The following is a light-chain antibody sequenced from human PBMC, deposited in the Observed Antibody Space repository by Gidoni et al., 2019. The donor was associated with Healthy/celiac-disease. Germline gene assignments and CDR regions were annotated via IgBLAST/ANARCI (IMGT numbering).Light chain of an antibody. V-gene: IGLV2-14*03. CDR3: SSYTSSSTLV. CDR2: DVS. Sequence: QSALTQPASVSGSPGQSITISCTGTSSDVGGYNYVSWYQQHPVQAPKLMIYDVSNRPSGVSNRFSGSKSGNTASLTISGLQAEDEADYYCSSYTSSSTLVFGGGTKLTVL. CDR1: SSDVGGYNY. J-gene: IGLJ3*02.